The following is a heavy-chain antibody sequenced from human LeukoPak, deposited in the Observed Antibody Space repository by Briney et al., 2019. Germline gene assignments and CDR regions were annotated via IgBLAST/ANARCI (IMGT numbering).Heavy chain of an antibody. CDR3: VRAAD. J-gene: IGHJ4*02. Sequence: GGSLRLSCAASGLSVSANYMSWVRQAPGKGLEWVSVIFTDGSTYYIDSVRGRFTISRDNSKNTLHLQMDNLQDEDTAVYYCVRAADWGQGALVTVSS. D-gene: IGHD6-25*01. V-gene: IGHV3-66*01. CDR2: IFTDGST. CDR1: GLSVSANY.